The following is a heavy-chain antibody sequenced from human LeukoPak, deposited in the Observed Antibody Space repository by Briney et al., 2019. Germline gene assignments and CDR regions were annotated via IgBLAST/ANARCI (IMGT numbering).Heavy chain of an antibody. CDR2: INPSGGST. Sequence: ASVKVSCKASGYTFTSYYMHWVLQAPGQRLEFMGIINPSGGSTSYAQKFQGRVTMTRDTSTSTVYMELSSLRSEDTAVYYCAGPLSSSGYYYYFDYWGQGILVTVSS. CDR1: GYTFTSYY. CDR3: AGPLSSSGYYYYFDY. V-gene: IGHV1-46*01. D-gene: IGHD3-22*01. J-gene: IGHJ4*02.